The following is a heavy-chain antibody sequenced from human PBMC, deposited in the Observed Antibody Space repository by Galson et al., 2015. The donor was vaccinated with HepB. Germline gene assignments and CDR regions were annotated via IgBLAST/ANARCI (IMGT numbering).Heavy chain of an antibody. J-gene: IGHJ4*02. CDR3: ARVTRTGDYFDC. CDR1: GGSISSSNW. V-gene: IGHV4-4*02. D-gene: IGHD1-14*01. Sequence: TLSLTCAVSGGSISSSNWWSWVRQSPGKGLEWIGEIYHSGSTNYNPSLKSRVTISVDKSKNQFSLRLTSVIAADTAVYYCARVTRTGDYFDCWGQGTLVTVSS. CDR2: IYHSGST.